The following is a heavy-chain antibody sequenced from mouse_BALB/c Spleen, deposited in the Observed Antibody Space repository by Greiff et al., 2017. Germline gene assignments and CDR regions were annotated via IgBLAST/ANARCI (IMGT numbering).Heavy chain of an antibody. V-gene: IGHV5-12-2*01. D-gene: IGHD2-12*01. Sequence: EVKLMESGGGLVQPGGSLKLSCAASGFTFSSYTMSWVRQTPEKRLEWVAYISNGGGSTYYPDTVKGRFTISRDNAKNTLYLQMSSLKSEDTAMYYCARHRGYYPAMDYWGQGTSVTVSS. J-gene: IGHJ4*01. CDR3: ARHRGYYPAMDY. CDR2: ISNGGGST. CDR1: GFTFSSYT.